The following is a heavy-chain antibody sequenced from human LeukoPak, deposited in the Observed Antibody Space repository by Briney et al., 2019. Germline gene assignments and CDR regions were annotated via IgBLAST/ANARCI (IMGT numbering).Heavy chain of an antibody. CDR3: AKASGPYSGSYLYYFDY. D-gene: IGHD1-26*01. CDR1: GFTFDDYA. CDR2: ISWNSGSI. Sequence: GRSLRLSCAASGFTFDDYAMHWVRQAPGKGLEWVSGISWNSGSIGYANSVKGRFTISRDNAKNSLYLQMNSLRAEHMALYYCAKASGPYSGSYLYYFDYWGQGTLVTVSS. J-gene: IGHJ4*02. V-gene: IGHV3-9*03.